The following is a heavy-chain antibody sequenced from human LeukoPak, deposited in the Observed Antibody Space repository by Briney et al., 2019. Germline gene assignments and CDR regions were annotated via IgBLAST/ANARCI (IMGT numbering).Heavy chain of an antibody. V-gene: IGHV1-69*05. CDR1: GYTFANYA. Sequence: ASVKVSCKASGYTFANYAISWVRQAPGQGLEWMGWIIPIFGTANYAQKFQGRVTITTDESTSTAYMELSSLRSEDTAVYYCARGYSSGWFGGDYFDCWGQGTLVTVSS. CDR3: ARGYSSGWFGGDYFDC. CDR2: IIPIFGTA. D-gene: IGHD6-19*01. J-gene: IGHJ4*02.